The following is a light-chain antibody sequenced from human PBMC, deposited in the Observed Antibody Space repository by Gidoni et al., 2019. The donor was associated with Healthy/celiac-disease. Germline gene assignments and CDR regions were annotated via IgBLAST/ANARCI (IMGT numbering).Light chain of an antibody. CDR3: QQYNSYQYT. J-gene: IGKJ2*01. V-gene: IGKV1-5*03. CDR1: QSISSW. CDR2: KAS. Sequence: DIKMTQSPSTLSASVGDRVTITCRASQSISSWLAWYQQKPGKAPKLLIYKASSLESGVPSRFSGSGSGTEFTLTISSLQPDDFATYYCQQYNSYQYTFXPXTKLAIK.